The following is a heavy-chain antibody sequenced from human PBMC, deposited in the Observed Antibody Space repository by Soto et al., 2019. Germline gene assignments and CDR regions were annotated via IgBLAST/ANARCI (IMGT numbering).Heavy chain of an antibody. V-gene: IGHV3-33*01. CDR2: IWYDGSNK. J-gene: IGHJ4*02. CDR1: GFTFNSYG. D-gene: IGHD6-13*01. Sequence: GGSIRLSSAASGFTFNSYGMHGVRQDPGKGLEWVAVIWYDGSNKYYADSVKGRFTISRDNSKNTLYLQMNSLRAEDTAVYYCARDAGYSSSWLDYWGQGTLVTVSS. CDR3: ARDAGYSSSWLDY.